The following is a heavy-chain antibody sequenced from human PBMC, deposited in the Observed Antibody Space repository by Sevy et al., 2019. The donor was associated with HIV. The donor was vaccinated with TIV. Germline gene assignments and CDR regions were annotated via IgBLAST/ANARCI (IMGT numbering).Heavy chain of an antibody. V-gene: IGHV3-7*01. Sequence: GGSLRLSCAASGFTFSANWMNWVRQAPGKGLEWVADIKADGSDKHYVDSVEGRFTISRDNAKNLLFLQMNSLRVEDTAVYYCAHETFGRFESWGQGTLVTVSS. J-gene: IGHJ4*02. CDR2: IKADGSDK. D-gene: IGHD3-16*01. CDR3: AHETFGRFES. CDR1: GFTFSANW.